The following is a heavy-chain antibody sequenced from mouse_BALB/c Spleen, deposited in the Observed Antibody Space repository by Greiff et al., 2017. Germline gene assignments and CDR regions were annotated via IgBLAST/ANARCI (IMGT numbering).Heavy chain of an antibody. D-gene: IGHD2-1*01. CDR3: ARVERIYYGNPYAMDY. CDR1: GFTFSSYA. Sequence: EVQLVESGGGLVKPGGSLKLSCAASGFTFSSYAMSWVRQTPEKRLEWVASISSGGSTYYPDSVKGRFTISRDNARNILYLQMSSLRSEDTAMYYCARVERIYYGNPYAMDYWGQGTSVTVSS. CDR2: ISSGGST. J-gene: IGHJ4*01. V-gene: IGHV5-6-5*01.